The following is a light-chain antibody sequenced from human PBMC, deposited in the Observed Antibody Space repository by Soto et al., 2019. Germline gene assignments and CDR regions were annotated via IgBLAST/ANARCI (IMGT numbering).Light chain of an antibody. J-gene: IGLJ2*01. V-gene: IGLV2-14*01. CDR3: SSYTTSSTHVV. CDR2: DVS. CDR1: SSDVGSYNY. Sequence: QSALTQPASVSGSPGQSITISCTGTSSDVGSYNYVSWYQQYPGKAPKLRIYDVSNRPSGVSYRFAGSKSGNTASLTISGIQAEDGADYYCSSYTTSSTHVVFGGGTQLTV.